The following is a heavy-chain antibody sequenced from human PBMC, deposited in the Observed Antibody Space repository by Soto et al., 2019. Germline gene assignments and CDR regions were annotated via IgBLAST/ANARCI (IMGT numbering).Heavy chain of an antibody. J-gene: IGHJ6*02. CDR2: IYPGDSDT. V-gene: IGHV5-51*04. CDR1: GYSFTSYW. CDR3: ARGTTAMANYYYYGMDV. Sequence: GESLKISCKGSGYSFTSYWIAWVRQMPGKGLEWMGIIYPGDSDTRYSPSFQGQVTISADKPISTAYLQWSSLKASDTAMYYCARGTTAMANYYYYGMDVWGQGTTVTVSS. D-gene: IGHD5-18*01.